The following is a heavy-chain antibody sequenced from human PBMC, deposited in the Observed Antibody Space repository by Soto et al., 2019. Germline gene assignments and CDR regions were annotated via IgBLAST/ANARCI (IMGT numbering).Heavy chain of an antibody. CDR2: ISGSGGST. D-gene: IGHD2-15*01. CDR3: AKFGPCRLCYYYMDV. Sequence: GGSLRLSCAASGFTFSSYAMSWVRQAPGKGLEWVSAISGSGGSTYYADSVKGRFTISRDNSKNTLYLQMNSLRAEDAAVYYCAKFGPCRLCYYYMDVWGKGTTVTVSS. CDR1: GFTFSSYA. V-gene: IGHV3-23*01. J-gene: IGHJ6*03.